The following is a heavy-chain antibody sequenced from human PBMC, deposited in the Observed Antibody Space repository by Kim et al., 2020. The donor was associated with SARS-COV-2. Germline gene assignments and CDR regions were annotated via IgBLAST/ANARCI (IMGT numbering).Heavy chain of an antibody. V-gene: IGHV3-33*05. Sequence: GGSLRLSCAASGFTFSSYGMHWVRQAPGKGLEWVAVISYDGSNKYYADSVKGRFTNSRDNSKNTLYLQMNSLRAEDTAVYYCSSEVVGYCSSTSCSVDYWGQGALVTVSS. CDR1: GFTFSSYG. D-gene: IGHD2-2*03. CDR3: SSEVVGYCSSTSCSVDY. CDR2: ISYDGSNK. J-gene: IGHJ4*02.